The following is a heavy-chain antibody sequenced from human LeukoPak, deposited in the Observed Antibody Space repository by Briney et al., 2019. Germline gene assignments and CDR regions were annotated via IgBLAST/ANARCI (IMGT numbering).Heavy chain of an antibody. CDR3: ARSHHRVTYFDYFDY. CDR2: ISTRTYI. CDR1: GFTFSDHD. D-gene: IGHD3-9*01. J-gene: IGHJ4*02. Sequence: GGSLRLSCVASGFTFSDHDMAWMRQAPGKGLELISYISTRTYIHYADSVKRRFTISRDNAENSLYFQMDSLRPADTAVYFCARSHHRVTYFDYFDYWGQGSQVTVS. V-gene: IGHV3-11*03.